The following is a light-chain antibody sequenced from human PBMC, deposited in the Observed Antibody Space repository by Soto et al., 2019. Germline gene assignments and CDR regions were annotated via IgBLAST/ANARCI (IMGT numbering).Light chain of an antibody. Sequence: EVVMTQSPATLSVSPGERVTLSCRASESVHSNLAWYQQKPGQGPSLLIYYASTRVTGVPDRFSGSGSGTEFTRTISSLQSEDFGVYYCQHYSNWPPTFGRGTKVEIK. CDR2: YAS. CDR1: ESVHSN. CDR3: QHYSNWPPT. V-gene: IGKV3-15*01. J-gene: IGKJ3*01.